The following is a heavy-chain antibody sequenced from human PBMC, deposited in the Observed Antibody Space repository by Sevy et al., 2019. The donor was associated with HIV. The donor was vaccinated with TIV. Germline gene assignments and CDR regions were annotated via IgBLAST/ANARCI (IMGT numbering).Heavy chain of an antibody. J-gene: IGHJ4*02. V-gene: IGHV3-48*01. CDR3: ARAYSGGWPQGAWTDY. Sequence: GGSLRLSCAASGFTFRTYSMNWVRQAPGKGLEWHSYISRSSRTIYYADSVEGRFTISRDNAKNSLYLQINSLRAEDTAVYYCARAYSGGWPQGAWTDYWGQGTLVTVSS. D-gene: IGHD6-19*01. CDR1: GFTFRTYS. CDR2: ISRSSRTI.